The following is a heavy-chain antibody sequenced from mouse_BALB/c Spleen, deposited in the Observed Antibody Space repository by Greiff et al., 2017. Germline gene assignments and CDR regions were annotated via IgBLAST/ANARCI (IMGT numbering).Heavy chain of an antibody. Sequence: QVTLKESGPGILQPSQTLSLTCSFSGFSLSTSGMGVGWIRQPSGKGLEWLAHIWWDDDKRYNPALKSRLTISKDTSSNQVFLKIASVDTADTATYYCARMGLYYYGSRGYFDVWGAGTTVTVSS. J-gene: IGHJ1*01. CDR3: ARMGLYYYGSRGYFDV. CDR2: IWWDDDK. CDR1: GFSLSTSGMG. V-gene: IGHV8-8*01. D-gene: IGHD1-1*01.